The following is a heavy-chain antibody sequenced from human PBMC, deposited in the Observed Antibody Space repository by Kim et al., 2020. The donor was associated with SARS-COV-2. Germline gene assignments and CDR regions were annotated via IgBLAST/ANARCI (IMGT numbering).Heavy chain of an antibody. Sequence: GGSLRLSCAASGFTFSNYDMSWIRQAPGKGLEWLSYISGSGGTIHYADSVKGRFIISRDNTKSSLYLEMNSLSAEDTAVYYCARDAEIGRYSDSWC. CDR3: ARDAEIGRYSDS. J-gene: IGHJ5*01. D-gene: IGHD1-1*01. CDR1: GFTFSNYD. V-gene: IGHV3-11*01. CDR2: ISGSGGTI.